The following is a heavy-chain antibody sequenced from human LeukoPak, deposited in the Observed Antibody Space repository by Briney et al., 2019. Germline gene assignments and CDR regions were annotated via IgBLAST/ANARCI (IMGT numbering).Heavy chain of an antibody. D-gene: IGHD6-19*01. CDR3: ARDVRWLVPGCYFDY. J-gene: IGHJ4*02. Sequence: GGSLRLSCAASGFTFSSYAMHWVRQAPGKGLEWVAVISYDGSNKYYADSVKGRFTISRDNSKNTLYLQMNSLRAEDTAVYYCARDVRWLVPGCYFDYWGQGTLVTVSS. CDR2: ISYDGSNK. V-gene: IGHV3-30*04. CDR1: GFTFSSYA.